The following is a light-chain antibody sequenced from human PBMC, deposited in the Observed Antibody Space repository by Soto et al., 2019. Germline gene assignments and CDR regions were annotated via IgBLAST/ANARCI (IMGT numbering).Light chain of an antibody. V-gene: IGKV1-5*01. CDR3: QQANSFPT. CDR1: QSISSW. Sequence: DIQMTRSPSTLSASVGARVTITCRASQSISSWLAWYQQKPGKAPKLLIYDASSLESGVPSRFSGSGSGTDFTLTISSLQPEDFATYCCQQANSFPTFGQGTRLEIK. J-gene: IGKJ5*01. CDR2: DAS.